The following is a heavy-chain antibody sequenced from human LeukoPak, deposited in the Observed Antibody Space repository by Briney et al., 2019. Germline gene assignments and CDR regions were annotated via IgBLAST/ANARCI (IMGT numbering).Heavy chain of an antibody. J-gene: IGHJ4*02. CDR1: GDSFSSNSAA. V-gene: IGHV6-1*01. CDR3: ANPITSDY. CDR2: TYYRSKWYN. D-gene: IGHD3-16*01. Sequence: SQTLSLTCAISGDSFSSNSAAWHWIRQSPSRGLEWLGRTYYRSKWYNDYAVSVKSRITINPDTSKNQFSLKLSSVTAADTAVYYCANPITSDYWGQGTLVTVSS.